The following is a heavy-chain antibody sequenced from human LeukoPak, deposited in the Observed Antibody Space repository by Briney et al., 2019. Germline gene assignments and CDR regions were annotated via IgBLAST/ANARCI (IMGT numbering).Heavy chain of an antibody. V-gene: IGHV1-2*02. CDR3: ARGGYGDYGFDY. J-gene: IGHJ4*02. CDR2: INPNSGGI. Sequence: ASVKVSCKASGYTFTGYYMHWVRQAPGQGLEWMGWINPNSGGINYAQKFQGRVTMTRDTSISTAYMELSRLRSDDTAVYYCARGGYGDYGFDYWGQGTLVTVSS. D-gene: IGHD4-17*01. CDR1: GYTFTGYY.